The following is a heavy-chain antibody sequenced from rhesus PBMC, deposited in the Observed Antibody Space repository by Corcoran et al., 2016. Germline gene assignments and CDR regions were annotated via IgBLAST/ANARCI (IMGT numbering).Heavy chain of an antibody. CDR2: IYGNSAST. D-gene: IGHD3-16*01. V-gene: IGHV4S7*01. Sequence: QVPLQASGPGLVTPSETLSLPCAVSGGSLTGGYYWGWIRPHPWKGLEWIGNIYGNSASTYYNPSLKSRVTISKDTSKNQFSLKLSAVTAADTAVYYCARSVLITAHFDYWGQGVLVTVSS. J-gene: IGHJ4*01. CDR3: ARSVLITAHFDY. CDR1: GGSLTGGYY.